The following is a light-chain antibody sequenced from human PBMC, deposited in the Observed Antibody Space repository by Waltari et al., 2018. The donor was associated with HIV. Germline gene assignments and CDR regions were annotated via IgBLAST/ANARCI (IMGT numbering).Light chain of an antibody. J-gene: IGLJ2*01. CDR3: LLSYSGALVV. CDR1: TGAVTSGNY. V-gene: IGLV7-46*01. CDR2: DTS. Sequence: QAVVTQEPSLTVSPGGTVTLPCGSSTGAVTSGNYPYWFQQKAGQAPRTLIYDTSNKHSWTPARFSGSLLGGKAALTLSGAQPEDEAEYYCLLSYSGALVVFGGGTKLTVL.